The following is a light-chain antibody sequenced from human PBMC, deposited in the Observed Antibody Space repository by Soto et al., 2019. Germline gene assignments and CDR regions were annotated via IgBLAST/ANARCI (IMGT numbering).Light chain of an antibody. CDR3: QQGSDWPPGLT. Sequence: ELVLTQSPATQSLSPGERDNLSCRASQSVSTYLAWYQQNPGQAPRLLIYDASNRATGIPARFSGSGSGTDFTLTISSLEPEDFAVYYCQQGSDWPPGLTFGGGTKVDI. V-gene: IGKV3-11*01. J-gene: IGKJ4*01. CDR2: DAS. CDR1: QSVSTY.